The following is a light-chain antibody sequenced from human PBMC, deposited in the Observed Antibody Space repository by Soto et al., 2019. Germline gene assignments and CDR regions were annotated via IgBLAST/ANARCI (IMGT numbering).Light chain of an antibody. CDR2: KAS. Sequence: DIQMTQSPSTLSASVGDRVIITCRASQSISAWLAWYQQKPGKAPKLLIYKASSLESGVPSMFSGSGSGTEFTLTISGLQPDDFATYYCQQYNSNPLTFGGGTKVEIK. J-gene: IGKJ4*01. V-gene: IGKV1-5*03. CDR1: QSISAW. CDR3: QQYNSNPLT.